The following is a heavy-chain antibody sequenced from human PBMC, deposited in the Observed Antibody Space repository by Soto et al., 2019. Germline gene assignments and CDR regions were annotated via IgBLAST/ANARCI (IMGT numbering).Heavy chain of an antibody. J-gene: IGHJ6*02. V-gene: IGHV3-30*18. CDR2: ISYHGSNK. Sequence: GGSLRLSCAASGFTFSSYGMHWVRQAPGKGLEWVAVISYHGSNKYYADSVKGRFTISRDNSKNTLYLQMNSLRAEDTAVYYCAKDRLPYDFWSGASWDYGMDVWGQGTTVTVSS. CDR1: GFTFSSYG. CDR3: AKDRLPYDFWSGASWDYGMDV. D-gene: IGHD3-3*01.